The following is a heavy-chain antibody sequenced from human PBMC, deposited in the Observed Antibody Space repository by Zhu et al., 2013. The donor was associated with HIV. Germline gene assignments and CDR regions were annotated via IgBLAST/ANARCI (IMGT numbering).Heavy chain of an antibody. D-gene: IGHD1-1*01. CDR1: GYMFSNYG. CDR2: ITPYNGKT. J-gene: IGHJ3*02. V-gene: IGHV1-18*03. Sequence: QVQVTQSEPVLTKSGASVRVSCKTSGYMFSNYGINWVRLAPGRGLEWMGWITPYNGKTSYSQKMQGRVTMTADISTGTVNMDLTTLTSDDMALYYCTRGMEGQTXTAFDIWGPGQWSPSLQ. CDR3: TRGMEGQTXTAFDI.